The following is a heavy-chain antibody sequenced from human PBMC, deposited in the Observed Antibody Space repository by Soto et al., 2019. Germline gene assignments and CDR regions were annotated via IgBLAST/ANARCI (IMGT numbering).Heavy chain of an antibody. Sequence: SGTLSLTCAVSGGSISSGGYSWGWIRQPPGKGLEWIGYMYHSGSTYYNPSLKSRVTISIDRSKNQFSLKLSSVTAADTAVYYCARVPDYWGQGTLVTVSS. CDR1: GGSISSGGYS. J-gene: IGHJ4*02. CDR3: ARVPDY. D-gene: IGHD2-2*01. V-gene: IGHV4-30-2*01. CDR2: MYHSGST.